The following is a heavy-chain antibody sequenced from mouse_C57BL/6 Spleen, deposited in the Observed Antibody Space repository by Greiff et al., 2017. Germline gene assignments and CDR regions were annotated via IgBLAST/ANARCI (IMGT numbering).Heavy chain of an antibody. CDR1: GYAFSSSW. Sequence: VQLQQSGPELVKPGASVKISCKASGYAFSSSWMNWVKQRPGKGLEWIGRLYPGDGDTNYNGKFKGKATLTADKSSSTAYMQLSSLTSEDSAVYVCARSGTGAMDYWGQGTSVTVSS. D-gene: IGHD4-1*01. CDR2: LYPGDGDT. V-gene: IGHV1-82*01. J-gene: IGHJ4*01. CDR3: ARSGTGAMDY.